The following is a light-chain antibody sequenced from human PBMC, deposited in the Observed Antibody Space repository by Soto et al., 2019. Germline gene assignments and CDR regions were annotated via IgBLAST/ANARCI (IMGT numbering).Light chain of an antibody. CDR2: DAS. CDR3: QQRSNWPLT. Sequence: EIVVTQSPATLSLSPGERATLSCRASQSLSRYLAWYQQKPGQAPRLLIYDASNRATGIPARFSGSGSGTDFTLTISSLETEDFAVYYCQQRSNWPLTFAGGTKVDIK. J-gene: IGKJ4*01. V-gene: IGKV3-11*01. CDR1: QSLSRY.